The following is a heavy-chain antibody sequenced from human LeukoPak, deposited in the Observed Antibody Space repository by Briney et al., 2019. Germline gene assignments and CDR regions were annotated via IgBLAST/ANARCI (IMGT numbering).Heavy chain of an antibody. CDR2: ISGDGGYT. V-gene: IGHV3-43*02. J-gene: IGHJ4*02. CDR1: GITFSNYA. CDR3: AKDRGNGDYAIHFDY. Sequence: GGSLRLSCAASGITFSNYAMHWVRQTPGKGLEWVSLISGDGGYTYNADSVKGRFTISRDNSKNSLYLQMNSLRTEDTALYYCAKDRGNGDYAIHFDYWGQGTLVTVSS. D-gene: IGHD4-17*01.